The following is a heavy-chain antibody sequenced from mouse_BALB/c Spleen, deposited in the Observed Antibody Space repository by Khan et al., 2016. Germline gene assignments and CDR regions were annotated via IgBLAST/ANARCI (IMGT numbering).Heavy chain of an antibody. V-gene: IGHV14-3*02. Sequence: VQLQQSGAELVKPGASVKLSCTASGFNIKDTYMHWVKQRPEQGLEWIGRIDPANGNTKYDPKFQGKATITADTSSNTAYLQLSSLTSADSAVYYCARWAARAPYFDYWGQGTTLTVSS. D-gene: IGHD3-1*01. J-gene: IGHJ2*01. CDR2: IDPANGNT. CDR3: ARWAARAPYFDY. CDR1: GFNIKDTY.